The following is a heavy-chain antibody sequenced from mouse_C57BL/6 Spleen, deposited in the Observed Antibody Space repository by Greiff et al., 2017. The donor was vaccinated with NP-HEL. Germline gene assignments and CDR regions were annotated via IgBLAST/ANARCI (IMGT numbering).Heavy chain of an antibody. J-gene: IGHJ3*01. Sequence: VQLQESGAELVRPGASVTLSCKASGYTFTDYEMHWVKQTPVHGLEWIGAIDPETGGTAYNQKFKGKAILTADKSSSTAYMELRSLTSEDSAVYYCTRSRDGYYPAWFAYWGQGTLVTVSA. CDR2: IDPETGGT. V-gene: IGHV1-15*01. D-gene: IGHD2-3*01. CDR1: GYTFTDYE. CDR3: TRSRDGYYPAWFAY.